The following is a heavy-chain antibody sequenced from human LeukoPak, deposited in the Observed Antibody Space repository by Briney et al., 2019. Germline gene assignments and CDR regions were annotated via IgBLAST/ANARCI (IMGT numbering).Heavy chain of an antibody. CDR2: INPSGGST. V-gene: IGHV1-46*01. Sequence: GASVKVSCKASGYTFTSYYMHWVRQAPGQGLEWMGIINPSGGSTSYAQKFQGRVTMTRDTSTSTAYMELSSLRSEDTAVYYCARGRDCSSTSCYSLKPRGAWFDPWGQGTLVTVSS. J-gene: IGHJ5*02. D-gene: IGHD2-2*02. CDR3: ARGRDCSSTSCYSLKPRGAWFDP. CDR1: GYTFTSYY.